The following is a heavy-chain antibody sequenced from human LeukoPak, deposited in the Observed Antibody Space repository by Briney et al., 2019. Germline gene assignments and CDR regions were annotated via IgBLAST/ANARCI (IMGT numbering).Heavy chain of an antibody. Sequence: GGSLRLSCAASGFTFSGYSMNWVRQAPGKGLEWVSYISSDSSTVFYADSVKGRFTISRDNVKNSLYLQLNSLRDEDTAVYYCARDEDAFGGQGTLVTVSS. CDR2: ISSDSSTV. CDR3: ARDEDAF. V-gene: IGHV3-48*02. CDR1: GFTFSGYS. J-gene: IGHJ4*02.